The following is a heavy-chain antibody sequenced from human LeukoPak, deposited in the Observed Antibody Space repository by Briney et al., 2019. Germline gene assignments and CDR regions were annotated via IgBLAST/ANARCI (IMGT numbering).Heavy chain of an antibody. CDR3: ARDSQIWCMLTTMYYYYYGMDV. D-gene: IGHD2-8*01. CDR2: IITIFGTA. Sequence: SAKVSCKASGGTFSNYTISWVRQAPGQGLECMGGIITIFGTAKCAQNFQGRVTITADKSTSTAYMELSSLRSEDTAVYYCARDSQIWCMLTTMYYYYYGMDVWGQGTTVTVSS. V-gene: IGHV1-69*06. CDR1: GGTFSNYT. J-gene: IGHJ6*02.